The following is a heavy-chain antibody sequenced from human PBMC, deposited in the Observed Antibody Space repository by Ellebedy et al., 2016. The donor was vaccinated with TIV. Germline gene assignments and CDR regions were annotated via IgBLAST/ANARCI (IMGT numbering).Heavy chain of an antibody. D-gene: IGHD3-10*01. V-gene: IGHV1-18*01. CDR3: ARDYPPFYSASGSHYNRVWWSGP. CDR2: ISAYNGDT. Sequence: AASVKVSCKTSGYTFTNFGISWVRRAPGQGLEWMGWISAYNGDTNYAQKFQGRLTVTTDTSTSTAYLDLRSLRSDDTAVYYCARDYPPFYSASGSHYNRVWWSGPWGQGTLVTVSS. CDR1: GYTFTNFG. J-gene: IGHJ5*02.